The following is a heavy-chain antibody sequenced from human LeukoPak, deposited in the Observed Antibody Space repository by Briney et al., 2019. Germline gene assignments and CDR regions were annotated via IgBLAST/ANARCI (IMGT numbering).Heavy chain of an antibody. V-gene: IGHV1-2*02. CDR1: GYTFTAYY. Sequence: ASVKVSCKASGYTFTAYYMHWVRQAPGQGLEWMGWIKPNSGGTNYGQKFQGRVTMTRDTSIRTVYMEVSGLRSDDTAEYYCAREYCSGGSCYSAFDYWGQGTLVTVSS. CDR2: IKPNSGGT. CDR3: AREYCSGGSCYSAFDY. J-gene: IGHJ4*02. D-gene: IGHD2-15*01.